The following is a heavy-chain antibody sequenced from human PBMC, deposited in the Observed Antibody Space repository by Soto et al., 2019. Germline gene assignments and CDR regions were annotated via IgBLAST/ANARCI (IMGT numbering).Heavy chain of an antibody. CDR1: GGSVISGSYY. V-gene: IGHV4-61*01. CDR2: IYYSGST. CDR3: ARTGYSSGWYYFDY. Sequence: SETLSLTCTVSGGSVISGSYYWSWIRQPPGKGLEWIGYIYYSGSTNYNPSLKSRVTISVDTSKNQFSLKLSSVTAADTAVYYCARTGYSSGWYYFDYWGQGTLVTVSS. J-gene: IGHJ4*02. D-gene: IGHD6-19*01.